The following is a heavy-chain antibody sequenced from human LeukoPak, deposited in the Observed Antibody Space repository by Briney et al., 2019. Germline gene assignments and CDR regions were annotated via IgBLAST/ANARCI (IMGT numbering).Heavy chain of an antibody. D-gene: IGHD1-26*01. V-gene: IGHV3-23*01. CDR1: GFTFNSYA. J-gene: IGHJ4*02. CDR3: AKGSRGSYDY. CDR2: IIDSGIST. Sequence: GGSLRLSCAASGFTFNSYAMTWVRRAPEKGLEWVSSIIDSGISTYYGDSVKGRFTISRDNSKNTLYLQMNSLRAEDTAVYYCAKGSRGSYDYWGQGTLVTVSS.